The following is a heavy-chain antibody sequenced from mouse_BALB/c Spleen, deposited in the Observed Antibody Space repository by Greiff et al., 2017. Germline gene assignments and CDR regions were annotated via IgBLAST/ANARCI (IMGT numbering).Heavy chain of an antibody. V-gene: IGHV5-17*02. CDR2: ISSGSSTI. D-gene: IGHD6-1*01. Sequence: EVQGVESGGGLVQPGGSRKLSCAASGFTFSSFGMHWVRQAPEKGLEWVAYISSGSSTIYYADTVKGRFTISRDNPKNTLFLQMTSLRSEDTAMYYCAREATDAMDYWGQGTSVTVSS. J-gene: IGHJ4*01. CDR1: GFTFSSFG. CDR3: AREATDAMDY.